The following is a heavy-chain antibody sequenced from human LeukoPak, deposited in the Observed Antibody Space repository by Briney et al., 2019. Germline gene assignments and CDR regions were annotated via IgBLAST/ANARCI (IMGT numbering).Heavy chain of an antibody. CDR3: ARESGYDFWSGYFDY. V-gene: IGHV4-59*01. CDR2: ISYTGST. J-gene: IGHJ4*02. CDR1: GVSISRYY. D-gene: IGHD3-3*01. Sequence: SETLSLTCTVSGVSISRYYWSWIRQPPGKGLEWIGYISYTGSTNYNPSLKSRVTMSVDTSKKQFSLNLNSVTAADTAVYYCARESGYDFWSGYFDYWGQGTLVTVSS.